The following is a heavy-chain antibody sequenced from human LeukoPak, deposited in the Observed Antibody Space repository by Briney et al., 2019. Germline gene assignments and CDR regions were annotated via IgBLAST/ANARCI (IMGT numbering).Heavy chain of an antibody. J-gene: IGHJ4*02. D-gene: IGHD6-13*01. CDR1: GFTFSSYA. CDR3: ARARLAAPDY. V-gene: IGHV3-30-3*01. Sequence: GGSLRLSCAASGFTFSSYAMHWVRQAPGKGLEWVAVISYDGSNKYYADSVKGRFTISRDNSKNTLYLQMNSPRAEDTAVYYCARARLAAPDYWGQGTLVTVSS. CDR2: ISYDGSNK.